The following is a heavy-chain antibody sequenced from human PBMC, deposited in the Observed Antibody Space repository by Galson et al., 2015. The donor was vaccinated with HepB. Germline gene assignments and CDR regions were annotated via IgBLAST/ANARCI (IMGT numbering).Heavy chain of an antibody. J-gene: IGHJ6*03. D-gene: IGHD2-8*01. CDR3: ARGGGLVQFNMVYAMEEGYYMDV. CDR2: INPNSGGT. CDR1: GYTFTGYY. Sequence: SVKVSCKASGYTFTGYYMHWVRQAPGQGLEWMGRINPNSGGTNYAQKFQGRVTMTRDTSISTAYMELSRLRSDDTAVYYCARGGGLVQFNMVYAMEEGYYMDVWGKGTTVTVSS. V-gene: IGHV1-2*06.